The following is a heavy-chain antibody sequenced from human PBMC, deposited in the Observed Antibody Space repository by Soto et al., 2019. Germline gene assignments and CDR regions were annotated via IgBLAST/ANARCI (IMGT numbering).Heavy chain of an antibody. V-gene: IGHV3-33*01. J-gene: IGHJ6*02. Sequence: GSPRPPLAASGFTFSSHGLPWVRQAPGKGLEWVAVIWYDGSNKYYADSVKGRFTISRDNSKNTLYLQMNSLRAEDTAVYYCARDQNMVRGVIHYYYYGMDVWGQGTTVTVSS. D-gene: IGHD3-10*01. CDR3: ARDQNMVRGVIHYYYYGMDV. CDR2: IWYDGSNK. CDR1: GFTFSSHG.